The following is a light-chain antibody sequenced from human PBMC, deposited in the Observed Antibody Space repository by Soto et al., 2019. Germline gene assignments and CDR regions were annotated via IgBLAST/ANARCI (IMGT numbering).Light chain of an antibody. V-gene: IGKV1-39*01. J-gene: IGKJ5*01. CDR2: AAS. CDR3: QQSYSTPAVT. Sequence: DIQMTQSPSSLSESVGDRVTITCRASQSISSYLNWYQQKPGKAPKLLIYAASSLQSGVPSRFSGRASGTDFTLTISRLQPEDFANYYCQQSYSTPAVTFGQATRLEIK. CDR1: QSISSY.